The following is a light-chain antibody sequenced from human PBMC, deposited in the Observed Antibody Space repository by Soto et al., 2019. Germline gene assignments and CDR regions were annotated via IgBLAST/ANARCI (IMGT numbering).Light chain of an antibody. V-gene: IGLV4-60*03. Sequence: QSVLTQSSSASASLESSVKLTCTLSRGHISYIIAWHQQQPGKAPRYLMKLEGSGSYNKGSGVPDRFSGSSSGADRYLPISSLQSEDGAAYYCETCESNPHVVFGGGTKGTVL. CDR2: LEGSGSY. CDR3: ETCESNPHVV. J-gene: IGLJ2*01. CDR1: RGHISYI.